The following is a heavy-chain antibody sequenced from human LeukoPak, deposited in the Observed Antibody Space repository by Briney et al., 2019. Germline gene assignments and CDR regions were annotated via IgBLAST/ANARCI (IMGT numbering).Heavy chain of an antibody. CDR3: ARDQVERNWNYLHWFDP. D-gene: IGHD1-7*01. J-gene: IGHJ5*02. Sequence: ASVKVSCKASGYTFTSYGISWVRQAPGQGLEWMGWISAYNGNTNYAQKLQGRVTMTTDTSTSTAYMELRSLRSDDTAVYYCARDQVERNWNYLHWFDPWGQGTLVTVSS. CDR2: ISAYNGNT. V-gene: IGHV1-18*01. CDR1: GYTFTSYG.